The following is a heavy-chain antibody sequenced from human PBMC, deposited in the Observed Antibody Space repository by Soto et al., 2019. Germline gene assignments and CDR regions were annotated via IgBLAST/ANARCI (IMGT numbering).Heavy chain of an antibody. CDR1: GFTFTRSA. J-gene: IGHJ6*02. D-gene: IGHD3-10*02. CDR2: IGVGSGNR. Sequence: SVKVSCKASGFTFTRSAVQWVRQARGQRLEGIGWIGVGSGNRHYEQKFQERVTITSDMSTNTAYMELRIVRAEDTVGCYWSDFYVDFDVWGQGTMVTVSS. V-gene: IGHV1-58*01. CDR3: SDFYVDFDV.